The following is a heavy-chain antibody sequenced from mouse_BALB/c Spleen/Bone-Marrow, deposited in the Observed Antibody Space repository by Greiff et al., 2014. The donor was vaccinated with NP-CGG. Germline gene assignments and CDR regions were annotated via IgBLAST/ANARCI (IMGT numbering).Heavy chain of an antibody. D-gene: IGHD1-2*01. Sequence: VQLQESGPGLVAPSQSLSTTCTVSGFSLTNYGVHWVHQPPGKGLEWLGVIWADGSTNYNSALMSRLSISKDNSKSQVFFKMNSLQTDDTAMYYCARITTATGAMDYWGQGTSVTVSS. CDR2: IWADGST. CDR1: GFSLTNYG. J-gene: IGHJ4*01. CDR3: ARITTATGAMDY. V-gene: IGHV2-9*02.